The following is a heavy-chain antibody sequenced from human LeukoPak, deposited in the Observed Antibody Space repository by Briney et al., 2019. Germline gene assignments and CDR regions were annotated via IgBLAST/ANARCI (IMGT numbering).Heavy chain of an antibody. CDR2: VSYTGFST. CDR1: GFTFTNYA. J-gene: IGHJ4*02. D-gene: IGHD1-26*01. CDR3: AKDSGATPYYYDY. Sequence: GGSLRLSCAASGFTFTNYAMTWVRQAPGKGLEWVSTVSYTGFSTYYADSVKGRFTISRDNPKNTVYLQMNSLRAGDTAVYYCAKDSGATPYYYDYWGQGTLVTVSS. V-gene: IGHV3-23*01.